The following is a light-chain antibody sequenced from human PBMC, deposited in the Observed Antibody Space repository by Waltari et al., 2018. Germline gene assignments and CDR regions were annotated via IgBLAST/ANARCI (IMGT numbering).Light chain of an antibody. CDR1: SSNIGAGYY. J-gene: IGLJ2*01. CDR2: GHN. CDR3: QSYDISLSGVI. Sequence: QSVLTQPPSLSGAPGQRVTISCAGSSSNIGAGYYVHWYQHLPGTAPKLLIYGHNNRPSGVPDRFAGAKSGTAASLAITGLQAEDEADYYCQSYDISLSGVIFGGGTKLTVL. V-gene: IGLV1-40*01.